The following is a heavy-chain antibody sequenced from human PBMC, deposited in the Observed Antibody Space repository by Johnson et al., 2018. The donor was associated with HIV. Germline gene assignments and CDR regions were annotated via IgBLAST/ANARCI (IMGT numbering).Heavy chain of an antibody. CDR2: ISGSGGST. CDR3: ARDGQDRDDAFDI. D-gene: IGHD3-22*01. Sequence: EVQLVESGGGLVQPGGSLRLSCAASGFAFSSYAMTRVRQAPGKGLEWVSAISGSGGSTYYADSVKGQFTISRDNSKNTLYLQMNSLRAEDTAVYYCARDGQDRDDAFDIWGQGTMVTVSS. CDR1: GFAFSSYA. V-gene: IGHV3-23*04. J-gene: IGHJ3*02.